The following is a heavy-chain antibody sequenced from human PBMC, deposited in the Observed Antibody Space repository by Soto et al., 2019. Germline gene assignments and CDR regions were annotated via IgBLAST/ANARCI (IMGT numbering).Heavy chain of an antibody. CDR1: GITFSNYV. J-gene: IGHJ4*02. Sequence: EVQLLEFGGGLVQPGGSLRLSCVASGITFSNYVMSWVRQAPGKGLEWVSTITSNGDSTFYADSVKGRFTISRDNSKNSLYLQMNSLRAEDTAVYYCARVPDLDSCSRTSCLYYFDYWGQGALVTVSS. V-gene: IGHV3-23*01. CDR2: ITSNGDST. CDR3: ARVPDLDSCSRTSCLYYFDY. D-gene: IGHD2-2*01.